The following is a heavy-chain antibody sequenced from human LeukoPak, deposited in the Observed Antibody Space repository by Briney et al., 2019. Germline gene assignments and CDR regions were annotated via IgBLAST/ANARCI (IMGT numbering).Heavy chain of an antibody. V-gene: IGHV3-48*01. D-gene: IGHD3-9*01. Sequence: GGSLRLSCAASGFTFSSYSMNWVRQAPGKGLEWVSYISSSSSTIYYADSVKGRFTISRDNAKNSLYLQMNSLRAEDTAVYYCARADRDYDILTGWDAFDIWGQGTMVTVSS. CDR2: ISSSSSTI. J-gene: IGHJ3*02. CDR1: GFTFSSYS. CDR3: ARADRDYDILTGWDAFDI.